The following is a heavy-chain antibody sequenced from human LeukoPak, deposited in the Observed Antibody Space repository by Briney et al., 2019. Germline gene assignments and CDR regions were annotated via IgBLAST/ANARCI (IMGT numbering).Heavy chain of an antibody. CDR1: GGSISSGGYY. CDR2: IYYSGSP. D-gene: IGHD3-22*01. V-gene: IGHV4-31*03. CDR3: ARQNLLRDFDY. J-gene: IGHJ4*02. Sequence: PSETLSLTCTVSGGSISSGGYYWSWIRQHPGKGLEWIGYIYYSGSPYYNPSLKSRVTISVDTSKNQFSLKLSSVTAADTAVYYCARQNLLRDFDYWGQGTLVTVSS.